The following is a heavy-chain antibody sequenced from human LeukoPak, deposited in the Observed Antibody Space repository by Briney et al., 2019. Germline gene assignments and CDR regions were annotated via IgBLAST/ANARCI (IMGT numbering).Heavy chain of an antibody. V-gene: IGHV5-51*01. CDR2: IYPGDSDT. J-gene: IGHJ1*01. CDR3: ARPKDPGDTIFGVVTWLV. CDR1: GYNFTSHW. Sequence: GESLKISCKGSGYNFTSHWIGWVRQMPGKGLEWMGIIYPGDSDTRYSPSFQGQVTISADKSISTAYLQWSSLKASDTAMYYCARPKDPGDTIFGVVTWLVWGQGTLVTVSS. D-gene: IGHD3-3*01.